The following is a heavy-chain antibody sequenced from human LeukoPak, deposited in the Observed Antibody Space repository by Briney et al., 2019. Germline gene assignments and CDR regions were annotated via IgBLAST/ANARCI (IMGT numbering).Heavy chain of an antibody. CDR2: IYYSGST. V-gene: IGHV4-59*01. CDR1: GGSISSYY. Sequence: SETLSLTCTVSGGSISSYYWSWIRQPPGKGLEWIGYIYYSGSTNYNPSLKSRVTISVDTSKNQISLKLSSVTAADTAVYYCARSTTVTTTTFDYWGQGTLVTVSS. J-gene: IGHJ4*02. CDR3: ARSTTVTTTTFDY. D-gene: IGHD4-17*01.